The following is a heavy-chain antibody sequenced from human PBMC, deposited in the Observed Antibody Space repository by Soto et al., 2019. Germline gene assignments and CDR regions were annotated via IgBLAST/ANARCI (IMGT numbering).Heavy chain of an antibody. CDR3: ARDLGGPDY. Sequence: GGSLRLSCAASGFSLSPYWVHWVRQVPGRGLEWVARLSSDGFGAAYADSVKGRFFISRDIARNTLSLQMNSLRADDTAVYYCARDLGGPDYWGRGTSVTVSS. CDR1: GFSLSPYW. V-gene: IGHV3-74*03. J-gene: IGHJ4*02. CDR2: LSSDGFGA. D-gene: IGHD3-16*01.